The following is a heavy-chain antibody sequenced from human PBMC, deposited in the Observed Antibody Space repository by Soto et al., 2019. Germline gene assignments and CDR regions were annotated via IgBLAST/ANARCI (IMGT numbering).Heavy chain of an antibody. CDR3: AKDDDSSGSIPDY. CDR2: IRGSGGST. V-gene: IGHV3-23*01. J-gene: IGHJ4*02. CDR1: GFTFSTYA. D-gene: IGHD3-22*01. Sequence: PGGSLRLSCAASGFTFSTYAMSWVRQAPGKGLEWVSAIRGSGGSTYYADSVKGRFTISRDNSKNTLYLQMNSLRAEDTAVYYCAKDDDSSGSIPDYWGQGTLVTVSS.